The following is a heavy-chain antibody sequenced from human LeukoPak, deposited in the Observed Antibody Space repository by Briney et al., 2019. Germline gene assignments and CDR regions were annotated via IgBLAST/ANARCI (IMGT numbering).Heavy chain of an antibody. Sequence: GGSLRLSCAASGLIFSDYSINWVRQAPGKGLEWVSSINPTSTSIYYADAVKGRFTISRDNAKSSLYLQMNSLRAEGTAVYYCAKETGYSGYDYGDYWGQGTLVTVSS. CDR1: GLIFSDYS. V-gene: IGHV3-21*01. CDR3: AKETGYSGYDYGDY. J-gene: IGHJ4*02. CDR2: INPTSTSI. D-gene: IGHD5-12*01.